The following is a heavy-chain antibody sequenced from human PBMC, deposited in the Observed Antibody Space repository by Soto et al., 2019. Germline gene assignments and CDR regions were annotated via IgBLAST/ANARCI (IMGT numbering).Heavy chain of an antibody. CDR3: ARDRTMGTGDY. Sequence: GGSLRLSCAASGFTFSSYSMNWVRQAPGKGLEWVSYISSSSSNIYYADSVKGRFTISRDNAKNSLYLQMNSLRAEDTAVYYCARDRTMGTGDYWGQGTLVTVSS. J-gene: IGHJ4*02. CDR1: GFTFSSYS. D-gene: IGHD2-2*01. CDR2: ISSSSSNI. V-gene: IGHV3-48*04.